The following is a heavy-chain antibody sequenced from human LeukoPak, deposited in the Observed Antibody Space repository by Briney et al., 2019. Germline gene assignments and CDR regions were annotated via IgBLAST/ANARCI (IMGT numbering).Heavy chain of an antibody. CDR3: ARGKAGMVRGIILFDY. Sequence: ASVKVSCKASGYTFTSYDINWVRQATGQGLEWMGWMNPNSGNTGYAQKFQGRVTMTRNTSISTAYMELSSLRSEDTAVYYCARGKAGMVRGIILFDYWGQGTLVTVSS. J-gene: IGHJ4*02. V-gene: IGHV1-8*01. CDR1: GYTFTSYD. CDR2: MNPNSGNT. D-gene: IGHD3-10*01.